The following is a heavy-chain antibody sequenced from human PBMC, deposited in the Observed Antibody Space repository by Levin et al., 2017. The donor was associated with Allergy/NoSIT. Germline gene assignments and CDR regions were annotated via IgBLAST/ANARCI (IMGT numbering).Heavy chain of an antibody. CDR2: ISHSGNT. CDR3: ARSDDSSGYYLGY. CDR1: SGSLSGYY. Sequence: SETLSLTCGVYSGSLSGYYWNWIRQSPGKGLEWVGEISHSGNTDYNPSLKSRVSVSVDKSKNQFSLRLTSVTAADSAVYYCARSDDSSGYYLGYWGREPWSPSPQ. J-gene: IGHJ4*02. V-gene: IGHV4-34*01. D-gene: IGHD3-22*01.